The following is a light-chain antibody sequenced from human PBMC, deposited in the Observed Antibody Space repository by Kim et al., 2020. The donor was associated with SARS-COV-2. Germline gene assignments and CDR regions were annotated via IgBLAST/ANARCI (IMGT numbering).Light chain of an antibody. J-gene: IGLJ3*02. V-gene: IGLV2-8*03. CDR2: EVT. Sequence: QSVTIACTGTSSDVGGYNHVSWYQQHPGEAPKLIIYEVTKRPSGVPDRFFGSKSGNTASLTVSGLQTDDEADYYCYSYTGSDIPWIFGGGTQLTVL. CDR1: SSDVGGYNH. CDR3: YSYTGSDIPWI.